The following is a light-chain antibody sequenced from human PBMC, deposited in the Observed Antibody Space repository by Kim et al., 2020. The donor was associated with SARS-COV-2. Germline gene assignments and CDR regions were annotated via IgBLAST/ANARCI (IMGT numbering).Light chain of an antibody. Sequence: SSELTQDPAVSVALGQPVRITCQGDSLRSYYATWYQQKPGQAPIPVIYGKNNRPSGIPDRFSGSSSGNTASLTITGTQAGDEADYYCNSRDSNDYVLFGGGTKLTVL. V-gene: IGLV3-19*01. CDR3: NSRDSNDYVL. J-gene: IGLJ2*01. CDR2: GKN. CDR1: SLRSYY.